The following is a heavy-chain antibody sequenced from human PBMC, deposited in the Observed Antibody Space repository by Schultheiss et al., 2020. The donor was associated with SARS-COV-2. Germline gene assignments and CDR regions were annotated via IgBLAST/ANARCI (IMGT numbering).Heavy chain of an antibody. CDR3: ARRHDFWSGYYYYYYMDV. CDR2: IYPGDSNT. D-gene: IGHD3-3*01. Sequence: GESLKISCKGSGYSFTSYWMGWVRQMAGKGLEWMGSIYPGDSNTRYSPSFQGQVTISADKSISTAYLQWSSLKASDTAMYYCARRHDFWSGYYYYYYMDVWGKGTTVTVSS. J-gene: IGHJ6*03. CDR1: GYSFTSYW. V-gene: IGHV5-51*01.